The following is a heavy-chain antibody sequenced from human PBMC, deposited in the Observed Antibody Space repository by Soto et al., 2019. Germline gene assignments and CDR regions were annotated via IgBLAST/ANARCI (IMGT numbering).Heavy chain of an antibody. V-gene: IGHV1-69*13. CDR3: ASHSFYYDSSGYYPPLGY. CDR1: GGTFSTYA. J-gene: IGHJ4*02. D-gene: IGHD3-22*01. CDR2: IIPIFGTA. Sequence: SVKVSCKASGGTFSTYAINWVRQAPGQGLEWMGGIIPIFGTANYAQKFQDRVTITADESTSTAYMELSSLRSEDTAVYYCASHSFYYDSSGYYPPLGYWGQGTMVTVSS.